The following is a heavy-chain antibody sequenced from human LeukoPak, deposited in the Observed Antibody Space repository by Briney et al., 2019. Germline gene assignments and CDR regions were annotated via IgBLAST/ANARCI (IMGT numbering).Heavy chain of an antibody. J-gene: IGHJ4*02. CDR3: ANSHITRYPLQYYFDL. CDR1: GFTFSSYA. D-gene: IGHD2-21*01. V-gene: IGHV3-23*01. Sequence: PGGSLRLSCAASGFTFSSYAMSWLRQTPQRGLEWVSGISVTGDITYYADSVKGRFTIARDNSRTTLYLQLNSLRADDTAVYYCANSHITRYPLQYYFDLWGQGAQVIVSS. CDR2: ISVTGDIT.